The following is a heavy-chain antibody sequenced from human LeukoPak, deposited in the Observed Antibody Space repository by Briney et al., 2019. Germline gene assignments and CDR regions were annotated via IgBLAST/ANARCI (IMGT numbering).Heavy chain of an antibody. Sequence: PWGSLRLSCGASGLTVSSYSMNWVRQAPGEGLEWVSSISSSSSYIYYADSVKGRFTISRDNAKNSLYLQMNSLRAEDTAVYYCAREAAGTGDYWGQGTLVTVSS. CDR3: AREAAGTGDY. V-gene: IGHV3-21*01. CDR1: GLTVSSYS. J-gene: IGHJ4*02. D-gene: IGHD6-13*01. CDR2: ISSSSSYI.